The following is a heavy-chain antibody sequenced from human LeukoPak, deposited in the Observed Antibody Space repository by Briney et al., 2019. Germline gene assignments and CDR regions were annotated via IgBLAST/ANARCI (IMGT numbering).Heavy chain of an antibody. Sequence: SETLSLTCTVSGDSISSGSFYWSWIRQAAGKGLEWIGRVSSSGRTTYNPSLKSRATISVDTSKNQFSLELSSVTAADTAVYYCAREDIAFDIWGQGTMVTVSS. CDR2: VSSSGRT. CDR3: AREDIAFDI. D-gene: IGHD5-12*01. V-gene: IGHV4-61*02. CDR1: GDSISSGSFY. J-gene: IGHJ3*02.